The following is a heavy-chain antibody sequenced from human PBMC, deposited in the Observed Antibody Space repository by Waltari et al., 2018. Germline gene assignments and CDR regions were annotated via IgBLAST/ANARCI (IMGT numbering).Heavy chain of an antibody. CDR2: IYHSGST. Sequence: QVQLQESGPGLVKPSETLSLTCAVSGYSISSGYYWGWIRQPPGKGLEWIGSIYHSGSTYYNPSLKSRVTISVDTSKNQFSLKLSSVTAADTAVYYCARDHIAVAGFDYWGQGTLVTVSS. J-gene: IGHJ4*02. V-gene: IGHV4-38-2*02. D-gene: IGHD6-19*01. CDR3: ARDHIAVAGFDY. CDR1: GYSISSGYY.